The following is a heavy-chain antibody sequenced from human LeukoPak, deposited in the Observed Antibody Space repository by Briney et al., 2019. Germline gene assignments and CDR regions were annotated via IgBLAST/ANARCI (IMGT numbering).Heavy chain of an antibody. CDR2: INHSGST. V-gene: IGHV4-34*01. J-gene: IGHJ4*02. CDR1: GGSFSGYY. CDR3: ARGGQPPIDY. Sequence: PSETLSLTCAVYGGSFSGYYWSWIRQPPGKGLEWIGEINHSGSTNYNPSLKSRVTISVDTSKNQFSLKLSSVTAADTAVYCCARGGQPPIDYWGQGTLVTVSS.